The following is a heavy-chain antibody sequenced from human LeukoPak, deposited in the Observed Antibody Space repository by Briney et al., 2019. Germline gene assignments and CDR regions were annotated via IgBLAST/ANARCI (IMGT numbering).Heavy chain of an antibody. J-gene: IGHJ4*02. D-gene: IGHD5-12*01. CDR3: ARVLVRGGYSGYFDY. V-gene: IGHV1-3*01. Sequence: ASVKVSCKASGYTFTSYAMHWVRQAPGQRLEWMGWINAGNGNTKYSQKFQGRVTITRDTSASTAYMELSSLRSEDTAVYYCARVLVRGGYSGYFDYWGQGTLVTVSS. CDR1: GYTFTSYA. CDR2: INAGNGNT.